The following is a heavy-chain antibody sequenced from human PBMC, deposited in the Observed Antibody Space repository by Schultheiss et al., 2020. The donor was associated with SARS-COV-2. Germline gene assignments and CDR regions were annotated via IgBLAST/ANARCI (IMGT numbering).Heavy chain of an antibody. V-gene: IGHV3-21*01. CDR1: GFTFSSYS. CDR2: ISSSSSYI. Sequence: GGSLRLSCAASGFTFSSYSMNWVRQAPGKGLEWVSSISSSSSYIYYADSVKGRFTISRDNAKNTLYLQMNSLRAEDTAVYYCARDPDFWSGSNFDYWGQGTLVTVSS. D-gene: IGHD3-3*01. CDR3: ARDPDFWSGSNFDY. J-gene: IGHJ4*02.